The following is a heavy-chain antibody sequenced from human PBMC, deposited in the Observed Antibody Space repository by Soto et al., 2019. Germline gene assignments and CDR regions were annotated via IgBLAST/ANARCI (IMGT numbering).Heavy chain of an antibody. J-gene: IGHJ4*02. CDR3: ARVTLVGAWDY. CDR1: GYTFTNYA. CDR2: INAGNGNT. D-gene: IGHD1-26*01. V-gene: IGHV1-3*01. Sequence: QVQLVQSGAEVKKPGASVKVSCKASGYTFTNYAMHWVRQAPGQRLEWMGWINAGNGNTKYSQKFQGRVTITRDTSASTAYMELSSLRSEDTAVYYCARVTLVGAWDYWGQGTLVTVSS.